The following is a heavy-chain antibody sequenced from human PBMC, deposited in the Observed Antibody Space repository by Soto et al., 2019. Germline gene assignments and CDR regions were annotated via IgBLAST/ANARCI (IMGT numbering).Heavy chain of an antibody. V-gene: IGHV1-46*01. CDR3: ARDDDFDP. CDR2: INPGGGNI. D-gene: IGHD3-3*01. CDR1: GYTFTRHY. Sequence: ASVKVSCKASGYTFTRHYMHWVRQAPGQGLEWMGVINPGGGNIHYAQKFQGRVTMTRDTSTSTFYMELSSLRSEDTAVYYCARDDDFDPWGQGTLVTVSS. J-gene: IGHJ5*02.